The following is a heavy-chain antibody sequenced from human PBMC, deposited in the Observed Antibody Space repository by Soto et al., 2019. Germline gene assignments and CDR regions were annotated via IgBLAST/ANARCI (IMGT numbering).Heavy chain of an antibody. CDR2: IKSDGSGT. CDR3: ARDQTVVTNWFDP. Sequence: GGSLRLSCVASGFTFSSYWMHWVRQAPGKGPLWVSRIKSDGSGTYYADSVQGRLTISRDNAKNTLYLQMNSLRAEDTAVYYCARDQTVVTNWFDPWGQGTLVTVSS. J-gene: IGHJ5*02. D-gene: IGHD3-22*01. V-gene: IGHV3-74*01. CDR1: GFTFSSYW.